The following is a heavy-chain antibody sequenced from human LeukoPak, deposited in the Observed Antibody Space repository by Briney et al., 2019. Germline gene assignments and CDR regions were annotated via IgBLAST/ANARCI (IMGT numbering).Heavy chain of an antibody. D-gene: IGHD3-10*01. V-gene: IGHV4-39*01. J-gene: IGHJ4*02. CDR1: GGSISSSSYY. CDR2: IYYSGST. Sequence: SETLSLTCTVSGGSISSSSYYWGWIRQPPGKGLEWIGSIYYSGSTYYNPSLKSRVTISVDTSKNQFSLKLSSVTAADTAVYYCASHGEGLHGSGRNFDYWGQGTLVTVSS. CDR3: ASHGEGLHGSGRNFDY.